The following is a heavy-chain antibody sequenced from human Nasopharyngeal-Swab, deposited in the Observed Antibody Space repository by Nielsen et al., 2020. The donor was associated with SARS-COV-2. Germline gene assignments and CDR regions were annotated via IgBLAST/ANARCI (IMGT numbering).Heavy chain of an antibody. D-gene: IGHD1-14*01. Sequence: GESLKISCSASGFTFTSYAMNWVRQAPGKGLEFVSAIDNNGGATYYADSVKGRFTISRDNSKNTLYLQMNSLRAEDTAVYYCAKLYNLATIDYWGQGTLVTVSS. CDR3: AKLYNLATIDY. CDR1: GFTFTSYA. V-gene: IGHV3-64*04. CDR2: IDNNGGAT. J-gene: IGHJ4*02.